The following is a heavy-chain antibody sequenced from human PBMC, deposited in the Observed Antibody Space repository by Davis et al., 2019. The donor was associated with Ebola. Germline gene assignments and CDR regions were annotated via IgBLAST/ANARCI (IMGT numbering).Heavy chain of an antibody. D-gene: IGHD5-18*01. CDR1: GFSLSTSGVG. CDR2: IYWDDDN. V-gene: IGHV2-5*02. CDR3: ARAVTAMVSYYFDY. Sequence: SGPTLAKPTQTLTLTCTFSGFSLSTSGVGVGWIRQPPGKALEWLALIYWDDDNPYSPSLKSRLTITKDTSNNQVVLTMTNMDPVDTATYYCARAVTAMVSYYFDYWGQGTLVTVSS. J-gene: IGHJ4*02.